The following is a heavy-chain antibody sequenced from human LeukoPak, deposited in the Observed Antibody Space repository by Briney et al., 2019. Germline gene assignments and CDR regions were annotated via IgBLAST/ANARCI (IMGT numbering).Heavy chain of an antibody. CDR3: TTDLGTYYHGSQRLIPIDY. Sequence: GGSLRLSCVDSGFTFTNAWMSWVRQAPGKGLEWIGRIKSKTDGETTNYAEPVRGRFTISRDDSKSAVYLQMNSPKIEDTAVYYCTTDLGTYYHGSQRLIPIDYWGQGTLVTVSS. J-gene: IGHJ4*02. CDR1: GFTFTNAW. V-gene: IGHV3-15*01. D-gene: IGHD3-10*01. CDR2: IKSKTDGETT.